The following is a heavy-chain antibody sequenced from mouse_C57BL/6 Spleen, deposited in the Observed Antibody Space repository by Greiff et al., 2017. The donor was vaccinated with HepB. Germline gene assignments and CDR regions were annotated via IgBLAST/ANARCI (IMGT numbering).Heavy chain of an antibody. CDR3: ARQSLDDAMDD. CDR2: ISSGGSYT. CDR1: GFTFSSYG. J-gene: IGHJ4*01. V-gene: IGHV5-6*01. Sequence: EVQGVESGGDLVKPGGSLKLSCAASGFTFSSYGMSWVRQTPDKRLEWVATISSGGSYTYYPDSVKGRFTISRDNAKNTLYLQMSSLKSENTAMYYCARQSLDDAMDDWGQGTSVTVSS. D-gene: IGHD6-2*01.